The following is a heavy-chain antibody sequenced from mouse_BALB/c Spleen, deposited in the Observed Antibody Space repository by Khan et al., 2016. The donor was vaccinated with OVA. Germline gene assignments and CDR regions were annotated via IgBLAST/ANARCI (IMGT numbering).Heavy chain of an antibody. Sequence: VQLKQSGPELMKPGASVKISCKASVYSFTSYYIHWTKQSHGKSLEWIGCIDPFNGGISYNQKFKGKATLTVDQSSSTAYMHLSSLTSEDSAVYYCTRYGTDYWGQGTTLTVSS. D-gene: IGHD2-1*01. J-gene: IGHJ2*01. CDR3: TRYGTDY. V-gene: IGHV1S135*01. CDR1: VYSFTSYY. CDR2: IDPFNGGI.